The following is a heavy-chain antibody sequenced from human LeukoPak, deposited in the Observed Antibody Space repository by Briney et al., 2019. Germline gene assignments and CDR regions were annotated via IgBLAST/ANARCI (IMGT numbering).Heavy chain of an antibody. V-gene: IGHV3-9*01. J-gene: IGHJ3*02. D-gene: IGHD5-24*01. CDR3: AKESRWLHYDAFDI. CDR2: ISWNSGSI. Sequence: PGRSLRLSCAASGFTFDDYAMPWVRHAPGKGLEWVSGISWNSGSIGYADSVKGRFTISRDNAKNSLYLQMNSLRAEDTALYYCAKESRWLHYDAFDIWGQGTMVTVSS. CDR1: GFTFDDYA.